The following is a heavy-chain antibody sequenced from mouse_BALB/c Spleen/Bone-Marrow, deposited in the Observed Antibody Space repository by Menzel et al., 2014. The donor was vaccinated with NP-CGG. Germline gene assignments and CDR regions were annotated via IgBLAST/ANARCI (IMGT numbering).Heavy chain of an antibody. V-gene: IGHV1-37*01. CDR2: INPYNGGT. Sequence: EVQLQQSGPELVKPGASMKISCKASGYSFTGNTMNWVKQSHGKNLEWIGLINPYNGGTSYNQKFKGKATLTVDKSSSTAYMGLLSLTSEDSAVYYCARRDYRYDEGVDYWGQGTSVTVSS. J-gene: IGHJ4*01. CDR1: GYSFTGNT. CDR3: ARRDYRYDEGVDY. D-gene: IGHD2-14*01.